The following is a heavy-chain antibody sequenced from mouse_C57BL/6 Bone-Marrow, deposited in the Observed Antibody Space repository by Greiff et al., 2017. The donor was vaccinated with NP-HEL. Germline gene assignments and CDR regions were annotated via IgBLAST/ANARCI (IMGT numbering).Heavy chain of an antibody. V-gene: IGHV1-64*01. CDR1: GENGTSDG. D-gene: IGHD1-1*01. CDR2: IHPKRGST. J-gene: IGHJ2*01. CDR3: ARDYYALFDY. Sequence: QVQLQQPGAELVKPGAEGKWDGKAEGENGTSDGRNGGKQRQGQGGEWIGRIHPKRGSTNYNEKFKSKATLTVDKSSSTAYMQLSSLTAEDSAVYYCARDYYALFDYWGQGTTLTVSS.